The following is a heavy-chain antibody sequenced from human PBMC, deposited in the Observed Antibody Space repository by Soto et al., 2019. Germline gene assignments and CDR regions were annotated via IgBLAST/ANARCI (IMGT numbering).Heavy chain of an antibody. V-gene: IGHV1-8*01. Sequence: ASVNVSCKASGYTFTSYDINWVRQATGQGLEWMGWMNPNSGNTGYAQKFQGRVTMTRNTSISTAYMELSSLRSEDTAVYYCARAVRSRFGELSKYYFDYWGQGTLVTVSS. CDR2: MNPNSGNT. D-gene: IGHD3-10*01. CDR1: GYTFTSYD. CDR3: ARAVRSRFGELSKYYFDY. J-gene: IGHJ4*02.